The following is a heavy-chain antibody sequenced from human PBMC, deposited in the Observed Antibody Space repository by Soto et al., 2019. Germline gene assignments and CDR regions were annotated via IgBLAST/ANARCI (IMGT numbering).Heavy chain of an antibody. CDR2: VYYGGST. D-gene: IGHD3-22*01. V-gene: IGHV4-39*01. Sequence: PSETLSLTCTVSGGSIGSSSYYWGWIHQPPGKGLEWIGNVYYGGSTYYNPSLKSRVTISVETSKSQFSLKLSSVTAADTAVYYCAGGDYYHSSGYYFYYYTMDVWGQGTTVTVSS. CDR1: GGSIGSSSYY. CDR3: AGGDYYHSSGYYFYYYTMDV. J-gene: IGHJ6*02.